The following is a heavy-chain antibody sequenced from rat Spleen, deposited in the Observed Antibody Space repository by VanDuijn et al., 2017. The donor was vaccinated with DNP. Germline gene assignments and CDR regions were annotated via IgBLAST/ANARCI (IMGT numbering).Heavy chain of an antibody. CDR2: ITYDGSNT. CDR3: ASRPPPTRGPFDY. V-gene: IGHV5-7*01. J-gene: IGHJ2*01. CDR1: GFTFSDHN. Sequence: EVQLVESGGGLVQPGRSLTLPCAASGFTFSDHNMAWVRQAPKTRLEWLAPITYDGSNTYYRASVKGRITISRDNAKSTLYLQMDSLRSEDTATYYWASRPPPTRGPFDYWGQGVLVTVSS. D-gene: IGHD1-4*01.